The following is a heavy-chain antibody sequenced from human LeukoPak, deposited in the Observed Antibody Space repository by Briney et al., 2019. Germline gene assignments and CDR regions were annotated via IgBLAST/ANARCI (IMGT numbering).Heavy chain of an antibody. CDR1: GFTFSSYG. Sequence: PGGSLRLPCAASGFTFSSYGMHWVRQAPGKGLEWVAFIRYDGSNKYYADSVKGRFTISRDNSKNTLYLQMNSLRAEDTAVYYCAKAGYDSSGYGLDAFDIWGQGTMVTVSS. D-gene: IGHD3-22*01. CDR2: IRYDGSNK. CDR3: AKAGYDSSGYGLDAFDI. V-gene: IGHV3-30*02. J-gene: IGHJ3*02.